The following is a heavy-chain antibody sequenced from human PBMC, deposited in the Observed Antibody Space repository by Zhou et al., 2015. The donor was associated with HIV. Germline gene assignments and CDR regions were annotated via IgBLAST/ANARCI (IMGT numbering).Heavy chain of an antibody. V-gene: IGHV1-69*01. CDR3: ARGKLLWFGGSGHYVMDV. CDR1: GAPFNTFA. Sequence: QVQLVQSGAELRKPGSSVKVSCKTSGAPFNTFALNWVRQAPGQGLEWMGGITPTFGGADYAQKLHGRVTITADESTRTAYMELSSLRSDDTAVYYCARGKLLWFGGSGHYVMDVWGQGTTVTVSS. CDR2: ITPTFGGA. D-gene: IGHD3-10*01. J-gene: IGHJ6*01.